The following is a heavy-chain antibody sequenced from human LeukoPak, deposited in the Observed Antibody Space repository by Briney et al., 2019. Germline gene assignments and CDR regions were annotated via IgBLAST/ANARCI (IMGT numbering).Heavy chain of an antibody. CDR1: GFTFSSYA. CDR3: AKDRDLYRPRYYFDY. V-gene: IGHV3-64*04. J-gene: IGHJ4*02. Sequence: GGSLRLSCSASGFTFSSYAMHWVRQAPGKGLEYVSAISSNGGSTYYADSVKGRFTISRDNSKNTLYLQMNSLRAEDTAVYYCAKDRDLYRPRYYFDYWGQGTLVTVSS. D-gene: IGHD2/OR15-2a*01. CDR2: ISSNGGST.